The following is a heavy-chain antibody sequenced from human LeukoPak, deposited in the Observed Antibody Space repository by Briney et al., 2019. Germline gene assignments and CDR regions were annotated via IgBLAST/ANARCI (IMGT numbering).Heavy chain of an antibody. Sequence: PGGSLRLSCAASGFTFSSYAMSWVRQPPGNGLELGSAISGIGGSTYSADSVKDGFSISSGNSDNTLYPQINSLRAEDPGVSYCAPDGTGPCTIGVCRYTWFAPCGQGTLVTVSS. D-gene: IGHD2-8*01. CDR1: GFTFSSYA. V-gene: IGHV3-23*01. J-gene: IGHJ5*02. CDR2: ISGIGGST. CDR3: APDGTGPCTIGVCRYTWFAP.